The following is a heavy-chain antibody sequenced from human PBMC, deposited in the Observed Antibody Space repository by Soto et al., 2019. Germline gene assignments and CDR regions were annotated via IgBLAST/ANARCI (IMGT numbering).Heavy chain of an antibody. CDR1: GNTFTRSF. CDR2: INPSGGGP. Sequence: QVQLVQSGAEVKKPGASVKVSCKAPGNTFTRSFMHWVRQAPGQRLEWLGLINPSGGGPNYAQKFQGRITLTRDTSTSTLYMELRRLTSEDTAVYYCARDRIGTTGTLDYWGQGTLVTVSS. D-gene: IGHD1-1*01. CDR3: ARDRIGTTGTLDY. V-gene: IGHV1-46*01. J-gene: IGHJ4*02.